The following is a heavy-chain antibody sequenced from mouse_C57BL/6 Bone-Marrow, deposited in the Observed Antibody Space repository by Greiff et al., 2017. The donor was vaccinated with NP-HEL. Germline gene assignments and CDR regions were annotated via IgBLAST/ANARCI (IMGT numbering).Heavy chain of an antibody. V-gene: IGHV5-17*01. D-gene: IGHD1-1*01. J-gene: IGHJ4*01. CDR2: ISSGSSTI. CDR3: ARTGTTVVATYYAMDD. Sequence: EVHLVESGGGLVKPGGSLKLSCAASGFTFSDYGMHWVRQAPEKGLEWVAYISSGSSTIYYADTVKGRFTISRANAKNTLFLQRTSLRSEDTAMYYCARTGTTVVATYYAMDDWGQGTSVTVSS. CDR1: GFTFSDYG.